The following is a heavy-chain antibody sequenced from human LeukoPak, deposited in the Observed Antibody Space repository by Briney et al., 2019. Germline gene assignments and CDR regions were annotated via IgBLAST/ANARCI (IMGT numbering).Heavy chain of an antibody. CDR2: INADGSIT. CDR3: ARVYDFWSAPHQSY. Sequence: PGGSLRLSCAASGFTFSDYWMHWVRQVPGKGLVWVARINADGSITNHADSVKGRFTISRGNAENTLYLQINSLRAEDTAVYYCARVYDFWSAPHQSYWGQGTLVTVSS. J-gene: IGHJ4*02. D-gene: IGHD3-3*01. V-gene: IGHV3-74*01. CDR1: GFTFSDYW.